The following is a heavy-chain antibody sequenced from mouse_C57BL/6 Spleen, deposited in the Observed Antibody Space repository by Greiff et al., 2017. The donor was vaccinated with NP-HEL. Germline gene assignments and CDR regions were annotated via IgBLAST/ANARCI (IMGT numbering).Heavy chain of an antibody. Sequence: VKLMESGAELARPGASVKLSCKASGYTFTSYGISWVKQRTGQGLEWIGEIYPRSGNTYYNEKFKGKATLTADKSSSTAYMELRSLTSEDSAVYFCARGGDYGNYFDYWGQGTTLTVSS. J-gene: IGHJ2*01. CDR2: IYPRSGNT. V-gene: IGHV1-81*01. CDR1: GYTFTSYG. D-gene: IGHD1-1*02. CDR3: ARGGDYGNYFDY.